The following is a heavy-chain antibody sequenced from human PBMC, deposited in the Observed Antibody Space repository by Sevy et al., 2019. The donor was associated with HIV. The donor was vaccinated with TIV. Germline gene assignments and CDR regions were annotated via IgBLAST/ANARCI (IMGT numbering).Heavy chain of an antibody. CDR1: GFTFSSYA. D-gene: IGHD5-18*01. CDR3: ARNSYQRGYSYGLLGWFDP. CDR2: ISYDGSNK. V-gene: IGHV3-30-3*01. J-gene: IGHJ5*02. Sequence: GGSLRLSCAASGFTFSSYAMHWVRQAPGKGLEWVAVISYDGSNKYYADSVKGRFTISRDNSKNTLYLQMNSLRAEDTAVYYCARNSYQRGYSYGLLGWFDPWGQGTPVTVSS.